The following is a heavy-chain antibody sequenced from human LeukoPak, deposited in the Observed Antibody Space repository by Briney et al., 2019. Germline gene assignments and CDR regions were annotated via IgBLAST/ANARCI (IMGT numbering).Heavy chain of an antibody. CDR2: IYYSGST. Sequence: SETLSLTCTVSGGSISSYYWSWIRQPPGKGLEWIGYIYYSGSTNYNPSLKSRVTISVDTSKNQFSLKLSSVTAADTAVYYCARDDGQGDYFDYWGQGTLVTVSS. CDR1: GGSISSYY. J-gene: IGHJ4*02. V-gene: IGHV4-59*01. CDR3: ARDDGQGDYFDY.